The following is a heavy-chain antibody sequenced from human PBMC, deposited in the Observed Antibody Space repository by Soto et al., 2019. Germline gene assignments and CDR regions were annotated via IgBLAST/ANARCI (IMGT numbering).Heavy chain of an antibody. CDR1: GFDFSGYT. CDR3: ARVDCSTTTSYYYGFDV. J-gene: IGHJ6*02. Sequence: QVHLEESGGGVVQPGGSLRLSCAGSGFDFSGYTIHWVRQAPGKGLEWVAVISYDGSDKYYADSVKGRFTISRDNAKKTLYLQMNSLRIEDTAVYYCARVDCSTTTSYYYGFDVWGQGTTLTVSS. D-gene: IGHD2-2*01. CDR2: ISYDGSDK. V-gene: IGHV3-30-3*01.